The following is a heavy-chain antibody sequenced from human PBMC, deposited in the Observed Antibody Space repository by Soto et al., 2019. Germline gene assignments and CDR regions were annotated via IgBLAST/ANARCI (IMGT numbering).Heavy chain of an antibody. Sequence: EVQVVESGGGLVQPGGSLRLSCVASGFTFSDHWMSWVRQAPGKGLEWVANIKHDGTDKYYEDSVKGRFTISRDNAENSVFLQMNGLRDEDTAIYYCARDRVCGSDFWGQGTLVTVSS. CDR1: GFTFSDHW. CDR3: ARDRVCGSDF. CDR2: IKHDGTDK. V-gene: IGHV3-7*01. D-gene: IGHD3-10*01. J-gene: IGHJ4*02.